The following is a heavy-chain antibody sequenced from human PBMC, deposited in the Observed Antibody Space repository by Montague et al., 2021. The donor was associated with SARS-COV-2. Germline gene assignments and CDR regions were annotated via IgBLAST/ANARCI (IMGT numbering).Heavy chain of an antibody. Sequence: SLRLSCAASGFTFSSYAMHWVRQAPGKGLEWVAVISYDGSNKYYADSVKGRFTISRDNSKNTLYPQMNSLRAEDTAVYYCASPRKSYTAADSSFDYWGQGTLVTVSS. D-gene: IGHD3-22*01. J-gene: IGHJ4*02. CDR1: GFTFSSYA. CDR2: ISYDGSNK. V-gene: IGHV3-30-3*01. CDR3: ASPRKSYTAADSSFDY.